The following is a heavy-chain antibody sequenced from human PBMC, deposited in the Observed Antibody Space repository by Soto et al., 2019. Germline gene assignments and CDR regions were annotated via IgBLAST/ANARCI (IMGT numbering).Heavy chain of an antibody. J-gene: IGHJ6*02. Sequence: GGSLRLSCAASGFTFSSYSMNWVRQAPGKGLEWVSYISSSSSTIYYADSVKGRFTISRDNAKNSLYLQMNSLRDEDTAVYYCARDLPASDYGDYGKYYYYGMDVWGQGTTVTVSS. CDR2: ISSSSSTI. CDR3: ARDLPASDYGDYGKYYYYGMDV. CDR1: GFTFSSYS. D-gene: IGHD4-17*01. V-gene: IGHV3-48*02.